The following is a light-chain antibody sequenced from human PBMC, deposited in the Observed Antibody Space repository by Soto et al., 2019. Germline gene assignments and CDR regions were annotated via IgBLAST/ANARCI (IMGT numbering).Light chain of an antibody. Sequence: EIVLTQSPATLSSSPGERATLSCRASQSVSSYLAWYQQKPGQAPKLLIYDASNRATGIPARFSGSGSGTEFTLTITSLEPEDFAVYYCQQRSNWPSTFGGGTKVEIK. CDR2: DAS. CDR3: QQRSNWPST. V-gene: IGKV3-11*01. CDR1: QSVSSY. J-gene: IGKJ4*01.